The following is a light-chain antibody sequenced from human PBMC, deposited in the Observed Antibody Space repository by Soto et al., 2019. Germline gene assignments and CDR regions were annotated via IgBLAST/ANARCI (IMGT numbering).Light chain of an antibody. Sequence: DIQMTQSPSTLSASLGDRVTITCRASQSISYWLAWYQQKPGKAPKLLIYDASSLESGVPLRFSGSRSGTEFTLTISSLQPDDFATYYCQQYSTYPLTFSGGTKVEIK. V-gene: IGKV1-5*01. J-gene: IGKJ4*01. CDR1: QSISYW. CDR3: QQYSTYPLT. CDR2: DAS.